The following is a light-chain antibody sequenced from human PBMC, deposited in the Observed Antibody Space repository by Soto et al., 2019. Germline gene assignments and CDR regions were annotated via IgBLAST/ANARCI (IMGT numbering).Light chain of an antibody. CDR2: KAS. CDR1: QSISSW. CDR3: QHRV. V-gene: IGKV1-5*03. Sequence: DIQMTQSPSTLSASVGDRVTITCRASQSISSWLAWYQQKPGKAPKLLIYKASSLEIGVPSRFSGSGSGTEFTLTISSLQPDDFANYYCQHRVFGQGTKVEIK. J-gene: IGKJ1*01.